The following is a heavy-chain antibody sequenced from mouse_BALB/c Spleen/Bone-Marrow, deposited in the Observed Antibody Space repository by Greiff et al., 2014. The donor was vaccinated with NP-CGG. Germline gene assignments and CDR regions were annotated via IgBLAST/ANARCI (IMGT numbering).Heavy chain of an antibody. Sequence: VQLQQSGPELVKPGASVKMSCKASGYTFTSYVMHWVKQKPGQGLEWIGNINPYNDNTKYNEKFKGKATLTSDKSSSTAYMELSSLTFEDSAVYYCARSLYGYDWYFDVWGAGTTVTVSS. CDR1: GYTFTSYV. CDR2: INPYNDNT. J-gene: IGHJ1*01. CDR3: ARSLYGYDWYFDV. V-gene: IGHV1-14*01. D-gene: IGHD2-2*01.